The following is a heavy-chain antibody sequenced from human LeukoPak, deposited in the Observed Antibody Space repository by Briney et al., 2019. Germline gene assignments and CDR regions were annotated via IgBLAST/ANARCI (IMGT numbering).Heavy chain of an antibody. Sequence: SETLSLTCTVSGGSISSYYWSWIRQPPGKGLEWIGYIYYSGSTNYNPSLKSRVTISVDTSKNQFSLKLNSVTAADTAVYYCARGGGVTVTIFDYWGQGTLVTVSS. CDR2: IYYSGST. V-gene: IGHV4-59*01. CDR3: ARGGGVTVTIFDY. D-gene: IGHD4-17*01. CDR1: GGSISSYY. J-gene: IGHJ4*02.